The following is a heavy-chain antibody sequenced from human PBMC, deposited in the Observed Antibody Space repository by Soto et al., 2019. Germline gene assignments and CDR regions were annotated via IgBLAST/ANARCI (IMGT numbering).Heavy chain of an antibody. Sequence: EVRLVESGGGLVKPGGSLRLSCAASGFTFSNAWMNWVRQAPGKGLEWVGRIKSKTDGGTTDYAAPVKGRFTISRDDSKNTLYLQMNSLKTEDTAVYYCTTSGMVPYDYYYYYGMDVWGQGTTVTVSS. CDR1: GFTFSNAW. J-gene: IGHJ6*02. CDR2: IKSKTDGGTT. D-gene: IGHD2-15*01. V-gene: IGHV3-15*07. CDR3: TTSGMVPYDYYYYYGMDV.